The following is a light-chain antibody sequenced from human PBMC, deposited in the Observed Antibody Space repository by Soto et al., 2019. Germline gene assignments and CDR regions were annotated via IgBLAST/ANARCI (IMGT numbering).Light chain of an antibody. J-gene: IGKJ1*01. CDR1: QNINAW. CDR2: DAS. Sequence: IQMTHSPSTLSVSVWDRFTITCRTSQNINAWLAWYQQRPGQAPKLLIYDASTVQSGVPSRFSGSGSGTEFTLTISSLQPDDSATYYCQHYSLYSPWKFGQGTKVDI. V-gene: IGKV1-5*01. CDR3: QHYSLYSPWK.